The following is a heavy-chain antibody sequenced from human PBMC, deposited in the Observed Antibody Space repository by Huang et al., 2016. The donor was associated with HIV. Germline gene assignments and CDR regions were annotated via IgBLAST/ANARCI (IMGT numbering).Heavy chain of an antibody. CDR1: GFRVSRNY. CDR3: ARVAYSGYDLPFDF. V-gene: IGHV3-53*01. J-gene: IGHJ4*02. D-gene: IGHD3-22*01. CDR2: IYSGGRT. Sequence: EVQLVESGGGLIQPGGSLRLSCAASGFRVSRNYMSWVRQVPGKGLEWGSVIYSGGRTYYADSVKGRFTSSRDSFKNTLYLQMNGLRVEDTAVYYCARVAYSGYDLPFDFWGQGTLVTVSS.